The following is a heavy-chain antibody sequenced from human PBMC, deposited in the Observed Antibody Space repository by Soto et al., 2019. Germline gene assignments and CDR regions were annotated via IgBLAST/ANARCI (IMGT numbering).Heavy chain of an antibody. CDR3: ARDRAYYDSSGYYYYYYGMDV. J-gene: IGHJ6*02. V-gene: IGHV4-4*07. CDR1: GGSISSYY. Sequence: SETLSLTXTVSGGSISSYYWSWIRQPAGKGLEWIGRIYTSGSTNYNPSLKSRVTMSVDTSKNQFSLKLSSVTAADTAVYYCARDRAYYDSSGYYYYYYGMDVWGQGTTVTVSS. D-gene: IGHD3-22*01. CDR2: IYTSGST.